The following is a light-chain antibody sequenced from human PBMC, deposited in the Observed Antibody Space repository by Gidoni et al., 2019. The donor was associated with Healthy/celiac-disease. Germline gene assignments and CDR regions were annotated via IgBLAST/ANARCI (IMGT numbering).Light chain of an antibody. V-gene: IGKV1-39*01. J-gene: IGKJ1*01. CDR3: QQSYSTSWT. CDR1: QSISSY. CDR2: AAS. Sequence: IQLPQSPSSLSASVGDRVTITCRASQSISSYLNWYQQKPGKAPKLLIYAASSLQSGVPSRFSGSGSGTDFTLTISSLQPEDFATYYCQQSYSTSWTFGQXTKVEIK.